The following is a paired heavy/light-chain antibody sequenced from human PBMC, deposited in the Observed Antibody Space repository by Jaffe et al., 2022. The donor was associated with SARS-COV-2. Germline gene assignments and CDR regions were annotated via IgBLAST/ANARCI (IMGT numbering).Heavy chain of an antibody. J-gene: IGHJ6*03. V-gene: IGHV4-34*01. CDR2: INHSGST. CDR1: GGSFSGYY. Sequence: QVQLQQWGAGLLKPSETLSLTCAVYGGSFSGYYWSWIRQPPGKGLEWIGEINHSGSTNYNPSLKSRVTISVDTSKNQFSLKLSSVTAADTAVYYCARMSGSGSYLRPRTYYYYMDVWGKGTTVTVSS. D-gene: IGHD3-10*01. CDR3: ARMSGSGSYLRPRTYYYYMDV.
Light chain of an antibody. CDR2: GKN. V-gene: IGLV3-19*01. J-gene: IGLJ2*01. CDR3: NSRDSSGNGVAL. CDR1: SLRSYY. Sequence: SSELTQDPAVSVALGQTVRITCQGDSLRSYYASWYQQKPGQAPVLVIYGKNNRPSGIPDRFSGSSSGNTASLTITGAQAEDEADYYCNSRDSSGNGVALFGGGTKLTVL.